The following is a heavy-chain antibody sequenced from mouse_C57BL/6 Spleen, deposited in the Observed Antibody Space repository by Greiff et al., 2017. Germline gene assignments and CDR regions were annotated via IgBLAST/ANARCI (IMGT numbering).Heavy chain of an antibody. CDR2: ISSGGSYT. J-gene: IGHJ4*01. CDR3: ARPYYDAMDY. V-gene: IGHV5-6*01. D-gene: IGHD2-10*01. Sequence: EVKLQESGGDLVKPGGSLKLSCAASGFTFSSYGMSWVRQTPDKRLEWVATISSGGSYTYYPDSVKGRFTISRDNAKNTLYLQMSSLKSEDTAMYYGARPYYDAMDYWGQGTSVTVSS. CDR1: GFTFSSYG.